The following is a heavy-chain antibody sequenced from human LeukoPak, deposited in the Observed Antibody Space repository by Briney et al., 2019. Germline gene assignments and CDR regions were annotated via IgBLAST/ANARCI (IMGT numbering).Heavy chain of an antibody. CDR2: MNPNSGRK. Sequence: ASVKVSCKASGYTLTSYDINWVRQATGQGLEWMGWMNPNSGRKGYAQNFQGRITITRHTSIRIAYLELSSLRSDDTAVYYCARGGHGYYYSGGYYYESTYFDYWGQGTLVTVSS. CDR1: GYTLTSYD. CDR3: ARGGHGYYYSGGYYYESTYFDY. D-gene: IGHD3-22*01. J-gene: IGHJ4*02. V-gene: IGHV1-8*01.